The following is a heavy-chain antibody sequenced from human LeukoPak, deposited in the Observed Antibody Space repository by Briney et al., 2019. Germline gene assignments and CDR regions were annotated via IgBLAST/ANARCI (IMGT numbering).Heavy chain of an antibody. CDR1: EFTFSSYE. V-gene: IGHV3-48*03. CDR2: ISSSGGTI. CDR3: ASSSYGSGRYGMDV. D-gene: IGHD3-10*01. J-gene: IGHJ6*02. Sequence: GGSLRLSCAASEFTFSSYEMNWVRQAPGKGLEWVSYISSSGGTIYYADSLKGRFTISRDNAKNSLFLQMNSLRDEDTAVYYCASSSYGSGRYGMDVWGQGTTVTVSS.